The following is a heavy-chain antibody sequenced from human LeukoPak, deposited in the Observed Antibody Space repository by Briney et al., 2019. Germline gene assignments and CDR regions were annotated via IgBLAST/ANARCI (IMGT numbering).Heavy chain of an antibody. J-gene: IGHJ4*02. D-gene: IGHD5-12*01. CDR2: ISWNSDNI. CDR3: ARKIESGAAHYFDY. CDR1: GFTLDDYA. Sequence: PGGSLRLPCAASGFTLDDYAMHWVRQPPGKGLEWVSGISWNSDNIAFADFVKGRFTISRDNAKNSLYLQMNSLRVEDTALYFCARKIESGAAHYFDYWGQGTLVTVSS. V-gene: IGHV3-9*01.